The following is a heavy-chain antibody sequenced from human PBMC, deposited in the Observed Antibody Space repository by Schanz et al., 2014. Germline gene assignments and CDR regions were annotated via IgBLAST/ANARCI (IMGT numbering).Heavy chain of an antibody. CDR1: GYSISSDYY. Sequence: QVQLQESGPGLVKPSETLSLTCSVSGYSISSDYYWGWIRQFPGGGLEWIGSISHTGNPYYHPSLLSRVPISLAPSKNHFSLRLTSVTAADTAVYYCARGKWDLGADWGQGILVTVSS. D-gene: IGHD1-26*01. J-gene: IGHJ4*02. CDR3: ARGKWDLGAD. V-gene: IGHV4-38-2*02. CDR2: ISHTGNP.